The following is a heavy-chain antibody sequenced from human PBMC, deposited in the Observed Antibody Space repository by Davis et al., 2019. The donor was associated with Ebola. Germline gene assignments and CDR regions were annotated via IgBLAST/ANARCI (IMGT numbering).Heavy chain of an antibody. V-gene: IGHV1-2*02. CDR3: ARVSSSWYYFDY. D-gene: IGHD6-13*01. Sequence: GESLKISCAASGFTFSSYGMHWVRQAPGQGLEWMGWINPNSGGTNYAQKFQGRVTMTRDTSTSTVYMELSSLRSEDTAVYYCARVSSSWYYFDYWGQGTLVTVSS. CDR2: INPNSGGT. CDR1: GFTFSSYG. J-gene: IGHJ4*02.